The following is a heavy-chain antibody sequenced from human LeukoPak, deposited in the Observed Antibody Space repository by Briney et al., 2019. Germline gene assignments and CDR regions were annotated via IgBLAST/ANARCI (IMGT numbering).Heavy chain of an antibody. D-gene: IGHD2-15*01. J-gene: IGHJ4*02. Sequence: GASVKVSCKASGYTFTSYGISWVRQAPGQGLEWMGWISAYNGNTNYAQKLQGRVTMTTDTSTSTAYMELRSLRSDDTAVYYCARDHPVVVAAGRFDYWGQGTLVTVSS. V-gene: IGHV1-18*01. CDR2: ISAYNGNT. CDR3: ARDHPVVVAAGRFDY. CDR1: GYTFTSYG.